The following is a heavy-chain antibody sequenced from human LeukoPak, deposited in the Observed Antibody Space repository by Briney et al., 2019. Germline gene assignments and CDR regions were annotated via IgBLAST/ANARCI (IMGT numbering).Heavy chain of an antibody. CDR2: ISYGGSNK. D-gene: IGHD2-21*02. CDR1: GFTFSSYA. Sequence: PGGSLRLSCAASGFTFSSYAMHWVRQAPGKGLEWVAVISYGGSNKYYADSVKGRFTISRDNSKNTLYLQMNSLRAEDTAVYYCARDPGTHIVVVTAIYFDYWGQGTLVTVSS. V-gene: IGHV3-30*04. J-gene: IGHJ4*02. CDR3: ARDPGTHIVVVTAIYFDY.